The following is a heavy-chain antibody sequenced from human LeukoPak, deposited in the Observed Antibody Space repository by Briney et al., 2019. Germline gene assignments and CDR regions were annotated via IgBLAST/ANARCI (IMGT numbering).Heavy chain of an antibody. CDR3: AKVTELGALLYYFDY. CDR2: IKQDGSEK. V-gene: IGHV3-7*03. Sequence: GGSLRLSCAASGFTFSSYWMSWVRQAPGKGLEWVANIKQDGSEKYYVDSVKGRFTISRDNSKNTLYLQMNSLRAEDTAVYYCAKVTELGALLYYFDYWGQGTLVTVSS. D-gene: IGHD1-26*01. CDR1: GFTFSSYW. J-gene: IGHJ4*02.